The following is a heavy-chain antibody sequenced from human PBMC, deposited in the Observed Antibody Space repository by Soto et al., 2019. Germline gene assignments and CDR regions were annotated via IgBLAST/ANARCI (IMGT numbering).Heavy chain of an antibody. V-gene: IGHV3-48*02. CDR2: ISSSSTI. CDR1: GFTFSTYG. CDR3: ASGRGDYYYYAMDV. Sequence: EVQLVESGGGLVRPGGSLRLSCAASGFTFSTYGMNWVRQAPGKGLEWVSYISSSSTIYYADSVKGRFTISRDNAKNSLFLQMNSLRDEDTAVYSCASGRGDYYYYAMDVWGQGTTVTVSS. J-gene: IGHJ6*02.